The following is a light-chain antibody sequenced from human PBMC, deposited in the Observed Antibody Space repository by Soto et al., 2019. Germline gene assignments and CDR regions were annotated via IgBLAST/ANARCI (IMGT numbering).Light chain of an antibody. V-gene: IGKV4-1*01. Sequence: DIAMTQSPDSLAVSLGERATINCKSSQSIFYSSNNKNYLAWYQQKPGQPPKLLIYWASTRESGVPDRFSGSGSGTDFTLTISSLQAEDVAIYYCQQYYSSPTWTFGQGTKVEIK. CDR2: WAS. CDR3: QQYYSSPTWT. J-gene: IGKJ1*01. CDR1: QSIFYSSNNKNY.